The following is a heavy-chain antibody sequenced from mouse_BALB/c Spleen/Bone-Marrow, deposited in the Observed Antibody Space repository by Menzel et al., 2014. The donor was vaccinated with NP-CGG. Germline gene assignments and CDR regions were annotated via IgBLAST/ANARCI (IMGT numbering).Heavy chain of an antibody. J-gene: IGHJ3*01. Sequence: EVKLMESGGGLVQPGGSLKLSCAASGFDFSRYWMSWVRQAPGKGLEWIGEINPDSRTINYSPSLKDKFITSRDNAKNTLYLQMSKVRSEDTALYYCARLGYYGGFAYWGQGTLVTVSA. V-gene: IGHV4-1*02. CDR2: INPDSRTI. D-gene: IGHD2-3*01. CDR1: GFDFSRYW. CDR3: ARLGYYGGFAY.